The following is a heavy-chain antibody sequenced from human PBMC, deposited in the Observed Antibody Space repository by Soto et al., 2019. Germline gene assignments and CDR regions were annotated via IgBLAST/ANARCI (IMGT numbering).Heavy chain of an antibody. V-gene: IGHV3-23*01. CDR1: GFTFSSSS. D-gene: IGHD3-9*01. CDR3: ARLTNN. J-gene: IGHJ4*02. Sequence: VGSLRLSCAASGFTFSSSSMSWVRQAPGKGLEWVSTITGSGDITYYADSVKGRFSISRDNSKNTLHLQMNSLRAEDTALYYCARLTNNWGQGTLVTVSS. CDR2: ITGSGDIT.